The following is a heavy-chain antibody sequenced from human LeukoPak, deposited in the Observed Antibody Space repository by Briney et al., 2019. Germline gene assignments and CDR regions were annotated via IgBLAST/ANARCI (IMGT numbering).Heavy chain of an antibody. CDR1: GGSISSSSYY. D-gene: IGHD5-18*01. J-gene: IGHJ3*02. CDR2: IYYSGRT. CDR3: ARGPVYSYGPGAFDI. Sequence: SETLSLTCTVSGGSISSSSYYWVWIRQPPGKGREWIGSIYYSGRTYYNPSLKSRVTISVDTSKNQFSLKLSSVTAADTAVYYCARGPVYSYGPGAFDIWGQGTMVTVSS. V-gene: IGHV4-39*07.